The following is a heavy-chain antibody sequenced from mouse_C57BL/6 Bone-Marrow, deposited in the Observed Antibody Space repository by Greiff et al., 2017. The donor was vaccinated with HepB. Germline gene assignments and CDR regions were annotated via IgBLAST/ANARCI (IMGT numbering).Heavy chain of an antibody. D-gene: IGHD2-2*01. Sequence: EVKLVESGGDLVKPGGSLKLSCAASGFTFSSYGMSWVRQTPDKRLEWVATISSGGSYTYYPDSVKGRFTISRDNAKNTLYLQMSSLKSEDTAMYYCARHDLLWLRRGYYFDYWGQGTTLTVSS. J-gene: IGHJ2*01. V-gene: IGHV5-6*01. CDR2: ISSGGSYT. CDR1: GFTFSSYG. CDR3: ARHDLLWLRRGYYFDY.